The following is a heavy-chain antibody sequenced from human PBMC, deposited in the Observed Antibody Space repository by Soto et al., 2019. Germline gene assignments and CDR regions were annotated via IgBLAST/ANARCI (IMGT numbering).Heavy chain of an antibody. V-gene: IGHV4-34*01. J-gene: IGHJ6*02. Sequence: QVQLQQWGAGLLKPSETLSLTCAVYGGSFSGYYWSWIRQPPGKGLEWIGEINHSGSTNYNPSLKSRVTISVDTSKNPFSLKLSSVTAADTAVYYCARGGCSGGALTRYYGMDVWGQGTTVTVSS. D-gene: IGHD6-19*01. CDR3: ARGGCSGGALTRYYGMDV. CDR2: INHSGST. CDR1: GGSFSGYY.